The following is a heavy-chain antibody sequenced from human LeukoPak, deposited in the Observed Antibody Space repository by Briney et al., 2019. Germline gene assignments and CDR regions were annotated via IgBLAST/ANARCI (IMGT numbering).Heavy chain of an antibody. CDR1: VGSISSYY. D-gene: IGHD6-13*01. CDR2: IYYSGST. CDR3: ARVSQLGLDY. J-gene: IGHJ4*02. Sequence: SETLSLTCTVSVGSISSYYWSWIRQPPGKGLEWIGYIYYSGSTNYNPSLKSRVTISVDTSKNQFSLKLSSVTAADTAVYYCARVSQLGLDYWGQGTLVTVSS. V-gene: IGHV4-59*01.